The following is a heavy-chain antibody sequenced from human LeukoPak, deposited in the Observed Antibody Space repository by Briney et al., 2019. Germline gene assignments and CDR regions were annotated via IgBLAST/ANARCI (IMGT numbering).Heavy chain of an antibody. CDR3: AREGARWEPSFSAFDI. CDR2: IYTSGST. J-gene: IGHJ3*02. D-gene: IGHD1-26*01. Sequence: PSQTLSLTCTVSGGSISSGSYYWTWIRQPAGKGLEYIGRIYTSGSTSYNPSLKSRVTISVDTSKNQFSLKLSSVTAADTAVYYCAREGARWEPSFSAFDIWGQGTMVTVSS. CDR1: GGSISSGSYY. V-gene: IGHV4-61*02.